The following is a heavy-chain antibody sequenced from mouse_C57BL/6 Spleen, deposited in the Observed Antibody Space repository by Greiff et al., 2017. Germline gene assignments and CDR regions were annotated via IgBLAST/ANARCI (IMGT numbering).Heavy chain of an antibody. Sequence: QVQLKQSGAELVRPGTSVKVSCKASGYAFTNYLIEWVKQRPGQGLEWIGVINPGSGGTNYNEKFKGKATLTADKSSSTAYMQLSSLTYEDSAVYYCARTGVYGNYVFDYWGQGTTLTVSS. J-gene: IGHJ2*01. CDR3: ARTGVYGNYVFDY. CDR2: INPGSGGT. CDR1: GYAFTNYL. V-gene: IGHV1-54*01. D-gene: IGHD2-1*01.